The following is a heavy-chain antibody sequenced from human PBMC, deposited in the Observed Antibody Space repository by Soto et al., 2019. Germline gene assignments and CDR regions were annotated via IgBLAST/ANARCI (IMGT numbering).Heavy chain of an antibody. V-gene: IGHV4-39*01. Sequence: QLQLQESGPGLVKPSETLSLTCTVSGGSISSSSYYWGWIRQPPGKGLEWIGSIYYSGSTYYNPSLKSRVTISVDTSKNQFSLKLSSVTAADTAVYYCARHGPGGSYSDCWGQGTLVTVSS. CDR3: ARHGPGGSYSDC. J-gene: IGHJ4*02. CDR2: IYYSGST. D-gene: IGHD1-26*01. CDR1: GGSISSSSYY.